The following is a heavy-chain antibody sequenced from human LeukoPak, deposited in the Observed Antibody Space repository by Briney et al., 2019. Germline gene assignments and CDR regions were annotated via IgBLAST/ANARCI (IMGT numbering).Heavy chain of an antibody. D-gene: IGHD1-7*01. CDR3: ATSITVTTYAFDI. CDR1: GGSFSGYY. J-gene: IGHJ3*02. CDR2: INHSGST. Sequence: SETLSLTCAVYGGSFSGYYWSWIRQPPGKGLEWIGEINHSGSTNYNPSLKSRVTISVDTSKNQFSLELSSVTAADTAVYYCATSITVTTYAFDIWGQGTMVTVSS. V-gene: IGHV4-34*01.